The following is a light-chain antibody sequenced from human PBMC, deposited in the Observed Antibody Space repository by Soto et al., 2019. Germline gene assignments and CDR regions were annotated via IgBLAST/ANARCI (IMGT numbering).Light chain of an antibody. CDR3: QQYNNWPWT. Sequence: EIVMTQSPATLSVSPGERGTLSCRASQSVSSNLAWYQQKPGQAPRLLIYGASTRATGIPARFSGSRSGTEFTLTISSLQSEYFAVYYCQQYNNWPWTFGKVTKVEI. CDR2: GAS. CDR1: QSVSSN. V-gene: IGKV3-15*01. J-gene: IGKJ1*01.